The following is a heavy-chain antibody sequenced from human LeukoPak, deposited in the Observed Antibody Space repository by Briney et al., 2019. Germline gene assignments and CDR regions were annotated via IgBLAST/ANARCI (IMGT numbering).Heavy chain of an antibody. CDR2: IYHSGST. D-gene: IGHD2-15*01. J-gene: IGHJ5*02. CDR1: GGALSSGCYS. CDR3: ARAAPGYCSGGSCYSVWFDP. Sequence: SETLSLTCAVSGGALSSGCYSWSWIRQPPGKGLKWIRYIYHSGSTYYNPSLKSRVTISVDRSKNQFSLKLSSVTAADTPVYYCARAAPGYCSGGSCYSVWFDPWGQGTLVTVSS. V-gene: IGHV4-30-2*01.